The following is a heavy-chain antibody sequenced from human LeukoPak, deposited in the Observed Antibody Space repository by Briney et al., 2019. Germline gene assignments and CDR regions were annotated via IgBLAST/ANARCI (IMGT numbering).Heavy chain of an antibody. Sequence: GGSLRLSCAVSGFTFSSYEMNWVRQGPGKGLEWVSYISGSGTTKYYADSVKGRFTLSRDNAKKSLSLQMNSLRAEDTAIYYCARSNRDAFDMWGQGTVVTVSS. J-gene: IGHJ3*02. CDR1: GFTFSSYE. CDR3: ARSNRDAFDM. CDR2: ISGSGTTK. D-gene: IGHD2/OR15-2a*01. V-gene: IGHV3-48*03.